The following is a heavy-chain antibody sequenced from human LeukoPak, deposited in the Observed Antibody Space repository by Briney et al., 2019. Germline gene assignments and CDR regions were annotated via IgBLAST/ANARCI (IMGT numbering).Heavy chain of an antibody. CDR1: GASIRSSF. Sequence: PSETLSLTCTVSGASIRSSFWNWIRQPPGRGLEWIGYLSMRGTTNYNPSLKSRVTISADTSENQFSLKVSSVTAADTAVYYCARGQLTYYYDSSGYSPFDYWGQGTLVTVSS. V-gene: IGHV4-59*01. D-gene: IGHD3-22*01. CDR2: LSMRGTT. J-gene: IGHJ4*02. CDR3: ARGQLTYYYDSSGYSPFDY.